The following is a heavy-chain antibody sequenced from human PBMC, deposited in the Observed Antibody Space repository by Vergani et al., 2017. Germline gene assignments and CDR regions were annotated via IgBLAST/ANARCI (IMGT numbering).Heavy chain of an antibody. D-gene: IGHD3-22*01. Sequence: EVELVQSGPEMRKPGESLKISCKGSEYSFGNYWIGWVRQMPGKGLEWVGIIYPADSDTRYSPSFQGQVTISADKSISTAFLQWDSLKASDSAMYYCARLYGRDSSGSKYFDYWGQGTLVTVSS. CDR1: EYSFGNYW. V-gene: IGHV5-51*03. J-gene: IGHJ4*02. CDR2: IYPADSDT. CDR3: ARLYGRDSSGSKYFDY.